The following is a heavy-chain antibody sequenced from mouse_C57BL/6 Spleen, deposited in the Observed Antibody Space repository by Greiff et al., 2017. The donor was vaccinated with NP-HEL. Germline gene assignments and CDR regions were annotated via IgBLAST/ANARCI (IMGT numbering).Heavy chain of an antibody. Sequence: QVQLQQSGAELVKPGASVKISCKASGYAFSSYWMNWVKQRPGKGLEWIGQIYPGDGDTNYNGKFKGKATLTADKSYSTAYMKLSSLTSADSAVCFCAAYYYGSSRYFDYWGQGTTLTVSS. V-gene: IGHV1-80*01. CDR3: AAYYYGSSRYFDY. J-gene: IGHJ2*01. CDR1: GYAFSSYW. CDR2: IYPGDGDT. D-gene: IGHD1-1*01.